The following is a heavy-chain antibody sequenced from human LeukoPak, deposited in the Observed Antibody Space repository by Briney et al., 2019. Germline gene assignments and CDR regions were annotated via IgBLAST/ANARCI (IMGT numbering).Heavy chain of an antibody. CDR1: GFTFSSYA. CDR3: ASCLVRGVIS. D-gene: IGHD3-10*01. Sequence: PGGSLRLSCAASGFTFSSYAMSWVRQAPGEGLEWVSAISGSGSTIYYADSVKGRFTISRDNAKNSLYLQMNSLRAEDTAVYYCASCLVRGVISWGQGTLVTVSS. CDR2: ISGSGSTI. J-gene: IGHJ4*02. V-gene: IGHV3-48*04.